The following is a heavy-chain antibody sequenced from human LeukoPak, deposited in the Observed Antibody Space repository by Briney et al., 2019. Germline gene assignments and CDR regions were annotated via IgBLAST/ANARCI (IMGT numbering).Heavy chain of an antibody. Sequence: PGGSLRLSCAASGFTFSSYSMNWVRQAPGKGLEWVSSISSSGSYIYYADSVKGRFTVSRDNAKNSLYLQMNSLRAEDTAVYYCASERESRDGYNYDGRVYPLTFDYWGQGTLVTVSS. V-gene: IGHV3-21*01. D-gene: IGHD5-24*01. CDR3: ASERESRDGYNYDGRVYPLTFDY. J-gene: IGHJ4*02. CDR1: GFTFSSYS. CDR2: ISSSGSYI.